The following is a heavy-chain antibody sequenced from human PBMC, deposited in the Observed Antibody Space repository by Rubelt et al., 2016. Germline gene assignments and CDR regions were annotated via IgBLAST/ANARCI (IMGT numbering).Heavy chain of an antibody. CDR3: ARGITVGASYFDY. Sequence: YSGSTNYNPSLKSRVTISVDTSKNQFSLKLSSVTAADTAVYYCARGITVGASYFDYWGQGTLVTVSS. J-gene: IGHJ4*02. D-gene: IGHD1-26*01. V-gene: IGHV4-59*08. CDR2: YSGST.